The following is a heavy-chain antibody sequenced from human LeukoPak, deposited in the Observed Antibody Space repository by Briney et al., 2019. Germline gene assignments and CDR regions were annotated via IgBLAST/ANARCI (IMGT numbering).Heavy chain of an antibody. CDR1: GGSISSGDYY. CDR2: IYYSGST. V-gene: IGHV4-30-4*08. D-gene: IGHD2-2*01. Sequence: PSETLSLTCTVSGGSISSGDYYWSWIRQPPGKGLEWIGYIYYSGSTYYNPSLKSRVTISVDTSKNQFSLKLSSVTAADTAVYYCARQPVPAAINWFDPWGQGTLVTVSS. J-gene: IGHJ5*02. CDR3: ARQPVPAAINWFDP.